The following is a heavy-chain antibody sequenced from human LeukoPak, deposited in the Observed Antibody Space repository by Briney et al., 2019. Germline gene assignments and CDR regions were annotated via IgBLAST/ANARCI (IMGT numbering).Heavy chain of an antibody. V-gene: IGHV5-51*01. CDR2: IYPDDSRT. CDR3: ARFGRVGASPPGLDY. Sequence: GESLKISCKGSGYRFTKSWIGWVRQMPGKGLEWLGIIYPDDSRTRYSPSFQGQVTMSVDKSISTAYLQWSSLKASDTAMYYCARFGRVGASPPGLDYWGQGTLVTVSS. CDR1: GYRFTKSW. J-gene: IGHJ4*02. D-gene: IGHD1-26*01.